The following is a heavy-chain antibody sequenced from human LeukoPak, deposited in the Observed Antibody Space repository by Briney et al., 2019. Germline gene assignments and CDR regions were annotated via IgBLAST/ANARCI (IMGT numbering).Heavy chain of an antibody. CDR1: GVSISAYY. D-gene: IGHD4-17*01. Sequence: SETLSLTCSVSGVSISAYYWSWIRQPAGKGLEWIGRIYPGESIYASENTNYNPSLKSRVSMSGDTSKNQASLKLRSVTAADTAVYYCARDPTTVTTISDSWGQGTLVTVSS. V-gene: IGHV4-4*07. J-gene: IGHJ4*02. CDR3: ARDPTTVTTISDS. CDR2: IYPGESIYASENT.